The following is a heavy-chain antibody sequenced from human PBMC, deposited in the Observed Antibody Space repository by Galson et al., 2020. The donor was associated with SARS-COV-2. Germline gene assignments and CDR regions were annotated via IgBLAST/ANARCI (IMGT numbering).Heavy chain of an antibody. J-gene: IGHJ6*02. Sequence: GGSLRLSCAASGFTFSDYYMNWIRQAPGKGLEWLSHITSSGSTISYADSVKGRFTISRDNAKNSLYLQMNSLRAEDTAVYYCAREYYYALDVWVQGTTVTVSS. CDR2: ITSSGSTI. CDR1: GFTFSDYY. CDR3: AREYYYALDV. V-gene: IGHV3-11*01.